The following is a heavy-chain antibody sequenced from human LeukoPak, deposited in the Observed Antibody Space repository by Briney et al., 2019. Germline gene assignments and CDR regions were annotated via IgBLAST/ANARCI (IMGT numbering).Heavy chain of an antibody. Sequence: SVKVSCKASGGTFSSYAISWVRQAPGQGLEWMGGIIPIFGTANYAQKFQGRVTITADESTSTAYMELSSLRSEDSAVYYCARVGSKLRGYYYYGMDVWGQGTTVTVSS. J-gene: IGHJ6*02. CDR3: ARVGSKLRGYYYYGMDV. V-gene: IGHV1-69*13. D-gene: IGHD1-26*01. CDR2: IIPIFGTA. CDR1: GGTFSSYA.